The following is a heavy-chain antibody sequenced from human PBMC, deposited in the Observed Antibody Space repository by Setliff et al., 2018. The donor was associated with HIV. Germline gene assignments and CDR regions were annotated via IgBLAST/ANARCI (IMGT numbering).Heavy chain of an antibody. D-gene: IGHD6-19*01. CDR1: GESFSSYF. CDR3: ATGITVAPDY. J-gene: IGHJ4*02. Sequence: SETLSLTCAVYGESFSSYFWSWVRQPPGKGLEWIGEINHSGSTNYNPSLKSRVTISMDTSKNQFSLRLSSVTAADTAVYYCATGITVAPDYWGQGSLVTVSS. CDR2: INHSGST. V-gene: IGHV4-34*01.